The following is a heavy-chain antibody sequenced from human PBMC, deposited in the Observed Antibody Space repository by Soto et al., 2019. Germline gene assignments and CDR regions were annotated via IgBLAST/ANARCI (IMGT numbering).Heavy chain of an antibody. CDR3: ARKERKPAAIWN. D-gene: IGHD2-2*01. CDR1: GFSIGSNNW. CDR2: IYYSGTT. V-gene: IGHV4-28*01. Sequence: SETLSLTCAVSGFSIGSNNWWGCIRQSPGKGLEWIGNIYYSGTTQFNPSLKSRVTMSIDGAGNQFSLRLSSVTAADTAVYYCARKERKPAAIWNWGQGTLVTVSS. J-gene: IGHJ4*02.